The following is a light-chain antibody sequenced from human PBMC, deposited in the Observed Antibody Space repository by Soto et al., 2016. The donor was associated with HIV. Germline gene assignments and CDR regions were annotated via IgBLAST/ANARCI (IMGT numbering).Light chain of an antibody. J-gene: IGKJ1*01. CDR1: QGISNS. Sequence: DIQMTQSPSSLSASVGDRVTITCRASQGISNSLAWYQQKPGKAPKLLLYAASRLESGVPSRFSGSGSGTDYTLTISSLQPEDFATYCHQYYNAPRGPFGQGTKVEIK. CDR2: AAS. CDR3: HQYYNAPRGP. V-gene: IGKV1-NL1*01.